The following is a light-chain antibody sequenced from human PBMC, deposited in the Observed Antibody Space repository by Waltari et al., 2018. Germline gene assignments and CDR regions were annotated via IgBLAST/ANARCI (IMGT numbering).Light chain of an antibody. Sequence: EIVLTQSPATLCLSPGERVTLSCRASQSVNNYLAWYQQTPGQAPRPLIYDASSRATGIPARFSGNGSGTDFTLTISSLEAEDFAVYYCQQRSIRPPAYSFGQGTRLEIK. CDR2: DAS. J-gene: IGKJ2*03. V-gene: IGKV3-11*01. CDR3: QQRSIRPPAYS. CDR1: QSVNNY.